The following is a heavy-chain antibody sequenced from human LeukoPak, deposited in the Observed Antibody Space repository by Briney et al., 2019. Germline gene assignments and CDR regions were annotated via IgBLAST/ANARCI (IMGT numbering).Heavy chain of an antibody. V-gene: IGHV3-48*01. Sequence: GGPLRLPCALSVFPFNTYSMICAPHARGKGRECVRYISSNNSTIYNGDSAKGRFTISRDNAKNSLYLQMNTMGVDDTAVYYCARVGVVTAPLDCWGQGILVTVSS. CDR3: ARVGVVTAPLDC. D-gene: IGHD2-15*01. J-gene: IGHJ4*02. CDR1: VFPFNTYS. CDR2: ISSNNSTI.